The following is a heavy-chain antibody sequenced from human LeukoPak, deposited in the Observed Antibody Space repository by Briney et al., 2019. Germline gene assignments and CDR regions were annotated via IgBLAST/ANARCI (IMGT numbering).Heavy chain of an antibody. Sequence: PGGSLRLSCAASGFRLNTYWMSWVRQAPGKGLEWVGRIKSKTDGGTTDYAAPVKGRFTISRDDSKNTLYLQMNSLKTEDTAVYYCTTGRLGVTTLDYWGQGTLVTVSS. CDR3: TTGRLGVTTLDY. D-gene: IGHD4-17*01. CDR2: IKSKTDGGTT. V-gene: IGHV3-15*01. J-gene: IGHJ4*02. CDR1: GFRLNTYW.